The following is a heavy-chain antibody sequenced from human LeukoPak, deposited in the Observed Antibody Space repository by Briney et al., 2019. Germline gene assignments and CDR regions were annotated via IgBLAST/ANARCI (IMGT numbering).Heavy chain of an antibody. J-gene: IGHJ3*02. CDR3: ARAIGWRDAFDI. V-gene: IGHV3-7*01. CDR2: IKQDGSEK. Sequence: GGSLRLSCAASGFTFNNSWMSWVRQAPGKGLEWMANIKQDGSEKFYVDSVKGRFTISRDNAKNPVFLQMNSLRAEDMAVYYCARAIGWRDAFDIWGQGTVVIVSS. CDR1: GFTFNNSW. D-gene: IGHD6-19*01.